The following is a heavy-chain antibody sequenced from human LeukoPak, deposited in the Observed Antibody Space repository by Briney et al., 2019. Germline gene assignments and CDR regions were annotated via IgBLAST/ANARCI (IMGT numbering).Heavy chain of an antibody. CDR2: ISGSGGST. Sequence: GGSLRLSCAASGFTFSSFAVSWVRQAPGKGLEWVSAISGSGGSTHYADSVKGRFTITRDNSKNTLYLQMNSLRAEDTAVYYCTQGSRTHFDWLFRPDYWGQGTLVTVSS. CDR3: TQGSRTHFDWLFRPDY. CDR1: GFTFSSFA. D-gene: IGHD3-9*01. J-gene: IGHJ4*02. V-gene: IGHV3-23*01.